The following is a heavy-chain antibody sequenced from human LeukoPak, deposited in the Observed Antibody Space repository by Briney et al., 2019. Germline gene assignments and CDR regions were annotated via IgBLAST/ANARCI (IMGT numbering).Heavy chain of an antibody. J-gene: IGHJ6*03. Sequence: GASVKVSCKGSGGTFSSYAISWVRQAPGQGLEWMGWINPNSGGTNYAQKFQGRVTMTRDTSISTAYMELSRLRSDDTAVYYCARDQGPFYYMDVWGKGTTVTVSS. CDR3: ARDQGPFYYMDV. CDR2: INPNSGGT. V-gene: IGHV1-2*02. CDR1: GGTFSSYA.